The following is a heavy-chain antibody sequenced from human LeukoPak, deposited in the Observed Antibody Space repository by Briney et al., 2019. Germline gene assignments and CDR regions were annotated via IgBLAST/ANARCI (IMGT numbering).Heavy chain of an antibody. CDR3: ATAGGSSNWYYFDY. D-gene: IGHD1-20*01. CDR2: INPNSGGT. J-gene: IGHJ4*02. Sequence: WASVKVSCKASGYTFTGYYMHWVRQAPGQGPEWMGWINPNSGGTKYAQKFQGRVTMTRDTSISTAYMELSRLRSDDTAIYYCATAGGSSNWYYFDYWGQGTLVTVSS. V-gene: IGHV1-2*02. CDR1: GYTFTGYY.